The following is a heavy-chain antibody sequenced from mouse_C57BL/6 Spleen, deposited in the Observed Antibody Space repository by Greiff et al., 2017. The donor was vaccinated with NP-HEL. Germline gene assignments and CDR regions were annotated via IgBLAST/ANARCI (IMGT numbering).Heavy chain of an antibody. CDR3: ARPTDYGSSRAMDY. CDR2: INPSTGGT. V-gene: IGHV1-42*01. J-gene: IGHJ4*01. CDR1: GYSFTGYY. D-gene: IGHD1-1*01. Sequence: VQLQQSGPELVKPGASVKISCKASGYSFTGYYMNWVKQSPEKSLEWIGEINPSTGGTTYNQKFKAKATLTVDKSSSTAYMQLKSLTSEDSAVYYCARPTDYGSSRAMDYWGQGTSVTVSS.